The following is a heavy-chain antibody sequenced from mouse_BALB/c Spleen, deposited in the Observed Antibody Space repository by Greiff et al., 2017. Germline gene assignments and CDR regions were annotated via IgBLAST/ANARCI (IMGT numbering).Heavy chain of an antibody. CDR3: AAEGLRRFAY. V-gene: IGHV5-9-4*01. CDR1: GFTFSSYA. Sequence: EVQLVESGGGLVKPGGSLKLSCAASGFTFSSYAMSWVRQSPEKRLEWVAEISSGGSYTYYPDTVTGRFTISRDNAKNTLYLEMSSLRSEDTAMYYCAAEGLRRFAYWGQGTLVTVSA. CDR2: ISSGGSYT. D-gene: IGHD2-4*01. J-gene: IGHJ3*01.